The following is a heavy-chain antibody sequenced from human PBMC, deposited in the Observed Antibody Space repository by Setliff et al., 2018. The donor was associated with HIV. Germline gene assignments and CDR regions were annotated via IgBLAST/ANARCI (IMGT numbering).Heavy chain of an antibody. CDR3: ATERWLYQNFDS. D-gene: IGHD3-16*01. CDR2: VFYSGST. CDR1: GGSLNSGTYY. V-gene: IGHV4-39*07. Sequence: PSETLSLTCTVSGGSLNSGTYYWGWVRQPPGKGLEWIGNVFYSGSTIYNPSLKSRVTMSVDTSKNQLSLNLNSVTATDTAIYYCATERWLYQNFDSWGQGTQVTVSS. J-gene: IGHJ4*02.